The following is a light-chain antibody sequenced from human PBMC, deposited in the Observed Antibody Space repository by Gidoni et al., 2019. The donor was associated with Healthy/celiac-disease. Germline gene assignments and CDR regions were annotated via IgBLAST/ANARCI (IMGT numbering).Light chain of an antibody. CDR2: DAS. Sequence: DIQMTQSPSSLSASVGDRVTITCQASQDISNYLNWYQQQPGKAPKLLIYDASNLEAGVPSRFSGSVSGTDFTFTVSSLQPEDIATYYCQQYDNLPYTFGQGTKLEIK. CDR3: QQYDNLPYT. CDR1: QDISNY. J-gene: IGKJ2*01. V-gene: IGKV1-33*01.